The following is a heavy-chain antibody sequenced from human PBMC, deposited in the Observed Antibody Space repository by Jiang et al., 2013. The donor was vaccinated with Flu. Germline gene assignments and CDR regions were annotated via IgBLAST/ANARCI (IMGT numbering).Heavy chain of an antibody. Sequence: LEWVSGIGGNALSTYYAGSVKGRFTISRDNSKNTLYLQMNSLRAEDTAVYYCAGGDYGGNVHAPGHDYWGQGTLVTVSS. CDR2: IGGNALST. CDR3: AGGDYGGNVHAPGHDY. V-gene: IGHV3-23*01. J-gene: IGHJ4*02. D-gene: IGHD4-23*01.